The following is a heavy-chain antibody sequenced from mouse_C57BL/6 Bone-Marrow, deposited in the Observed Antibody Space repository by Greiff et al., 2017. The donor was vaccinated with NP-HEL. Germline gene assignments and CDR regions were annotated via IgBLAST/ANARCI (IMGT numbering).Heavy chain of an antibody. CDR3: TRSYGNSFAY. J-gene: IGHJ3*01. CDR2: IDPETGGT. Sequence: QVQLQQSGAELVRPGASVTLSCKASGYTFTDYEMHWVKQTPVHGLEWIGAIDPETGGTAYNQKFKGKAILTADKSSSTAYMELRSLTSEDSAVYYCTRSYGNSFAYWGQGTLVTVSA. V-gene: IGHV1-15*01. CDR1: GYTFTDYE. D-gene: IGHD2-1*01.